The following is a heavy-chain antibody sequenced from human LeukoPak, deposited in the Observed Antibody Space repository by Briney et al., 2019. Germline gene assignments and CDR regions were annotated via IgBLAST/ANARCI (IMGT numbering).Heavy chain of an antibody. CDR3: ARESSTMVRGVIITNWFDP. CDR1: GGTFSSYA. Sequence: GASVKVSCKASGGTFSSYAISWVRQAPGQGLEWMGGIIPIFGTANYAQKFQGRVTIAADKSTSTAYMELSSLRSEDTAVYYCARESSTMVRGVIITNWFDPWGQGTLVTVSS. J-gene: IGHJ5*02. CDR2: IIPIFGTA. V-gene: IGHV1-69*06. D-gene: IGHD3-10*01.